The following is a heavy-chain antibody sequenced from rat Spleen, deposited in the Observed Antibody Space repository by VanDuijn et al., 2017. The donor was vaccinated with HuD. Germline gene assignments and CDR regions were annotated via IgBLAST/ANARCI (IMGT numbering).Heavy chain of an antibody. CDR1: GLSLTSSS. D-gene: IGHD1-10*01. CDR3: ARSGLQGYNSYYLYY. CDR2: IWGNGGT. V-gene: IGHV2-47*01. J-gene: IGHJ2*01. Sequence: QVQLRETGPGLVQPSQTLSLTCTVSGLSLTSSSVRWIRMPPGKGLEWMGLIWGNGGTDYNSAFKSRLTIGRDTSKSQDFLKMNSQQTEDTAIYFCARSGLQGYNSYYLYYWGQGLMVTVSS.